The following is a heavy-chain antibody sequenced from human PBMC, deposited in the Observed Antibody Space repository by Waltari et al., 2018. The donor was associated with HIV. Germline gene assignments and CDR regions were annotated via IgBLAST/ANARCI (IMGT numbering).Heavy chain of an antibody. CDR1: GSTFSTYA. Sequence: EVQLLESGGGLVQPGGSLRLSCAAAGSTFSTYAINWVRQAPGKGLEWVSAISGRCGMTHYADSVKGRFSISRDNSKNTLYLQMNSLRPEDTAIYYCAKGGRAVAGNWFDPWGQGTLVTVSS. V-gene: IGHV3-23*01. J-gene: IGHJ5*02. CDR3: AKGGRAVAGNWFDP. CDR2: ISGRCGMT. D-gene: IGHD6-19*01.